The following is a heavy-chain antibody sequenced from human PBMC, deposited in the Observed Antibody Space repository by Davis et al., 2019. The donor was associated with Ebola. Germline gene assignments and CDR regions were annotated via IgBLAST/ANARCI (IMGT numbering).Heavy chain of an antibody. Sequence: SETLSLTCTVSGGSISSGDYYWSWIRQPPGKGLEWIGYIYYSGSTNYNPSLKSRVTISVDTSKNQFSLKLSSVTAADTAVYYCARVDYEFWSGYSNWFDPWGQGTLVTVSS. CDR1: GGSISSGDYY. V-gene: IGHV4-61*08. J-gene: IGHJ5*02. D-gene: IGHD3-3*01. CDR3: ARVDYEFWSGYSNWFDP. CDR2: IYYSGST.